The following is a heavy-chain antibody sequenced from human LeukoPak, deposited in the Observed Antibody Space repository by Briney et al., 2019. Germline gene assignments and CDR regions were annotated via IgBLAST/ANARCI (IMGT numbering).Heavy chain of an antibody. CDR3: ARDYPPAFWQQLVPPYYYYYYMDV. Sequence: ASVKVSCKASGYTFTGYYMHWVRQAPGQGLEWMGGIIPIFGTANYAQKFQGRVTITADKSTSTAYMELSSLRSEDTAVYYCARDYPPAFWQQLVPPYYYYYYMDVWGKGTTVTVSS. CDR2: IIPIFGTA. V-gene: IGHV1-69*06. CDR1: GYTFTGYY. D-gene: IGHD6-13*01. J-gene: IGHJ6*03.